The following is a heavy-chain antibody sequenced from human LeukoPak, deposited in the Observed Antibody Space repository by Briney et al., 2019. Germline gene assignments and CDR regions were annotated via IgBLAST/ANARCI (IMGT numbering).Heavy chain of an antibody. Sequence: KASETLSLTCTVSGGSISSSSYYWGWIRQPPGKGLEWIGSIYYSGSTYYNPSLKSRVTISVDTSKNQFSLKLSSVTAADTAVYYCARADFWSGYYTHYFDYWGQGTLVTVSS. CDR2: IYYSGST. D-gene: IGHD3-3*01. J-gene: IGHJ4*02. V-gene: IGHV4-39*01. CDR3: ARADFWSGYYTHYFDY. CDR1: GGSISSSSYY.